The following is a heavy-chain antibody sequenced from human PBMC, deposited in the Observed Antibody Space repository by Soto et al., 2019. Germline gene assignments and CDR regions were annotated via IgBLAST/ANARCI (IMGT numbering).Heavy chain of an antibody. Sequence: QVQLVQSGAEVKKPGSSVKVSCKASGGTFSSYTISWVRQAPGQGLEWMGRIIPILGIANYAQKFQGRVTITGDKSTSTAYRELSSLRSGDTAFYYGGRGQTRRVGYTWNGARGDYWGRGTLVPVPS. CDR2: IIPILGIA. CDR3: GRGQTRRVGYTWNGARGDY. V-gene: IGHV1-69*02. D-gene: IGHD1-20*01. J-gene: IGHJ4*02. CDR1: GGTFSSYT.